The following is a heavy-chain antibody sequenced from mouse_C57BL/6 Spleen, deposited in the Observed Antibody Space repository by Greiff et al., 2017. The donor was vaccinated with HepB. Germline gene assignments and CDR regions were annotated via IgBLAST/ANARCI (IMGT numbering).Heavy chain of an antibody. CDR1: GYTFTDHT. V-gene: IGHV1-78*01. D-gene: IGHD1-1*01. Sequence: VQLQQSDAELVKPGASVKISCKVSGYTFTDHTIHWMKQRPEQGLEWIGYIYPRDGSTKYNEKFKGKATLTADKSSSTAYMQLNSLTSEDSAVYCWASAPAITTVVGRFAYWGQGTLVTVAA. J-gene: IGHJ3*01. CDR2: IYPRDGST. CDR3: ASAPAITTVVGRFAY.